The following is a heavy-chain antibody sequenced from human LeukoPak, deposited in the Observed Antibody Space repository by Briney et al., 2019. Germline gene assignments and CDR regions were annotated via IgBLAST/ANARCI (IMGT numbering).Heavy chain of an antibody. V-gene: IGHV3-21*01. CDR3: ARDRLTIFGVVMDY. CDR1: GFTFSSYS. Sequence: GGSLRLSCAASGFTFSSYSMNWVRQAPGQGLEWVSSISSSSSYIYYADSVKGRFTISRDNAKNSLYLQMNSLRAEDTAVYYCARDRLTIFGVVMDYWGQGTPVTVSS. CDR2: ISSSSSYI. J-gene: IGHJ4*02. D-gene: IGHD3-3*01.